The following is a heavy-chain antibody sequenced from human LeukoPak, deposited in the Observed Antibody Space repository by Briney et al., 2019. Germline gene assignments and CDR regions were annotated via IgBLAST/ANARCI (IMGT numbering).Heavy chain of an antibody. V-gene: IGHV3-23*01. CDR2: ISSTGGTT. CDR3: AKNGDRGAYCTGGTCYPYFYYYMDV. D-gene: IGHD2-15*01. J-gene: IGHJ6*03. CDR1: GFTFSSYG. Sequence: PGGPLRLSCAASGFTFSSYGMSWVRQAPGKWLEWVSSISSTGGTTYYADSVKGRFTISRDNSKNTLYLQMNSLRAEDTAIYYCAKNGDRGAYCTGGTCYPYFYYYMDVWGKGTTVTI.